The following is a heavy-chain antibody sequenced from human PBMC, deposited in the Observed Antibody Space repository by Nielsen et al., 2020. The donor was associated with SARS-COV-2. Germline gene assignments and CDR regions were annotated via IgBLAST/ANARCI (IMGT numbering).Heavy chain of an antibody. CDR2: ISSDGSNK. Sequence: GESLKISCAASGFTFGAYGMHWVRQAPGKGLEWVAVISSDGSNKYYADSVKGRFTISRDNSKNTLYLQMNSLRAEDTALYYCATLSGYYRYYYYYGMDVWGQGTTVTVSS. J-gene: IGHJ6*02. CDR3: ATLSGYYRYYYYYGMDV. CDR1: GFTFGAYG. V-gene: IGHV3-30*03. D-gene: IGHD3-22*01.